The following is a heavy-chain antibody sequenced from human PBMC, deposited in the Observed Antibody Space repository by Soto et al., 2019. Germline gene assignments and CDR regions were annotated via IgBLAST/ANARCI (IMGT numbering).Heavy chain of an antibody. V-gene: IGHV3-30*18. D-gene: IGHD1-26*01. CDR3: LKGWEVLRGGIDF. CDR1: GFTFSSYG. J-gene: IGHJ4*02. Sequence: PGGSLRLSCEASGFTFSSYGMHWVRQAPGKGLEWLAVISYDGSDKYYADSVKGRFTISRDNSKNTLYLQMNSLGAEDTAMYYCLKGWEVLRGGIDFWARGSLVTVPS. CDR2: ISYDGSDK.